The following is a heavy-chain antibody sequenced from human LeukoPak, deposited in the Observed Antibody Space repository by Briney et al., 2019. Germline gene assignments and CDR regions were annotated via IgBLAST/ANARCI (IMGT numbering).Heavy chain of an antibody. D-gene: IGHD6-13*01. CDR3: ARVSSSWYNSYYFDS. J-gene: IGHJ4*02. CDR2: ISYSGST. Sequence: SETLSLTCTVSGGSISSSSYYWSWIRQPPGKGLEWIGYISYSGSTNYNPSLKSRVTISVAMSKNQFSLKLSSVTAADTVVYYCARVSSSWYNSYYFDSWGQGTLVTVSS. V-gene: IGHV4-61*01. CDR1: GGSISSSSYY.